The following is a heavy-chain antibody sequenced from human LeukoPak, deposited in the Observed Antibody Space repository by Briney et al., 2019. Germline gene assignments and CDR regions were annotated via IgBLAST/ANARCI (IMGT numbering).Heavy chain of an antibody. J-gene: IGHJ4*02. CDR2: IYYTGST. CDR3: ARELRGVIGTGDY. Sequence: SETLSLTCTVSGASVSSSSHYWGWIRQPPGKGLEWIGSIYYTGSTYYNPSLKSRVTILVDTSKNQFSLRLSSVTAADTAVYYCARELRGVIGTGDYWGQGTLVTVSS. CDR1: GASVSSSSHY. V-gene: IGHV4-39*07. D-gene: IGHD3-10*01.